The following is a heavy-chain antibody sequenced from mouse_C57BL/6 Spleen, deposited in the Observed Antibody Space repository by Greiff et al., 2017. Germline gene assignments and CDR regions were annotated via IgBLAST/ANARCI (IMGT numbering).Heavy chain of an antibody. D-gene: IGHD4-1*01. CDR1: GYTFTSYG. CDR2: IYPRSGNT. Sequence: LVESGAELARPGASVKLSCKASGYTFTSYGISWVKQRTGQGLEWIGEIYPRSGNTYYNEKFKGKATLTADKSSSTAYMELRSLTSEDSAVYFCARGRLTGKSAMDYWGQGTSVTVSS. V-gene: IGHV1-81*01. CDR3: ARGRLTGKSAMDY. J-gene: IGHJ4*01.